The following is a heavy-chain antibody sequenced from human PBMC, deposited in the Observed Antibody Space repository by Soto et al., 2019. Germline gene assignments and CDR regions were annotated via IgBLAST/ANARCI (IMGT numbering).Heavy chain of an antibody. Sequence: PSETLSLTCTVSGGSISSSSYYWGWIRQPPGKGLEWIGSIYYSGSTYYNPSLKSRVTISVDTSKNQFSLKLSSVTAADTAVYYCAKGVYYYYYGMDVWGQGTTVTVSS. CDR1: GGSISSSSYY. CDR2: IYYSGST. J-gene: IGHJ6*02. V-gene: IGHV4-39*01. CDR3: AKGVYYYYYGMDV.